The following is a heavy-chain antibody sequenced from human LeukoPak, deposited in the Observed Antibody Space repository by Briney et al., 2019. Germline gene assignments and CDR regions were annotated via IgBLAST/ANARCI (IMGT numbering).Heavy chain of an antibody. CDR3: AKDRDYGGNLFFDY. Sequence: GGSLRLSCAASGFTFSDYAMSWVRQAPRKGLEWVLSISGSGSNTYYADSVKGRFTISRDNSKNTLYLQMNSLRAEDTAVYYCAKDRDYGGNLFFDYWGQGNLVTVSP. J-gene: IGHJ4*02. CDR2: ISGSGSNT. V-gene: IGHV3-23*01. CDR1: GFTFSDYA. D-gene: IGHD4-23*01.